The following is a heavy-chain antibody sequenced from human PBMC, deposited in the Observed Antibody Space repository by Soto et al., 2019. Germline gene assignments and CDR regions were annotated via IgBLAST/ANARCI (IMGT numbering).Heavy chain of an antibody. Sequence: GGSLRLSCAASGFTFSSYWMSWVRQAPGKGLEWVANIKQDGSEKYYVDSVKGRFTISRDNAKNSLYLQMNSLRAEDTAVYYCARDMSGYEPAYYFDYWGQGTLVTVS. CDR3: ARDMSGYEPAYYFDY. J-gene: IGHJ4*02. CDR1: GFTFSSYW. D-gene: IGHD5-12*01. CDR2: IKQDGSEK. V-gene: IGHV3-7*01.